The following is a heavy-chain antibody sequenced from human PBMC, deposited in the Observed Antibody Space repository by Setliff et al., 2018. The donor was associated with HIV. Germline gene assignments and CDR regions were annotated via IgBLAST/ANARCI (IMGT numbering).Heavy chain of an antibody. V-gene: IGHV4-38-2*01. CDR2: IHSSGTT. J-gene: IGHJ4*02. D-gene: IGHD2-15*01. CDR3: ATYSAGEGGRGH. CDR1: GYSINSGYH. Sequence: PSETLSLTCAVSGYSINSGYHWSWIRQPPGRGLEWIGYIHSSGTTHYNPSLSSRVTISFDASKKYFSLKLTSVTAADTAMSYCATYSAGEGGRGHWGQGTLVTVSS.